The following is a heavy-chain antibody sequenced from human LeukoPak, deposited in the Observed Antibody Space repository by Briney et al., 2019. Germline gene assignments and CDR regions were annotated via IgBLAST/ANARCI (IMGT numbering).Heavy chain of an antibody. J-gene: IGHJ5*02. V-gene: IGHV3-53*01. CDR1: GFTVSDNY. CDR3: ARDAPQVPAAGVLAS. Sequence: GGSLRLSCAASGFTVSDNYMSWVCQAPGKGLEWVSVMYSRGDTYFANSVKGRFTFSRDISKNTLYLQMNGLSTEDTAMYYCARDAPQVPAAGVLASWGQGTLVIVSS. CDR2: MYSRGDT. D-gene: IGHD6-13*01.